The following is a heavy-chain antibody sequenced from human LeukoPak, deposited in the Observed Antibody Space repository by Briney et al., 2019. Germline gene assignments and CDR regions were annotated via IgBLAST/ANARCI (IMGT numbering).Heavy chain of an antibody. Sequence: SETLSLTCTVSGGSISSYYWSWIRQPPGKGLEWIGYIYYSGSTNYNPSLKSRVTISVDTSKNQFSLKLSSVIAADTAVYYCARGATISWKPSTSEYYFDYWGQGTLVTVSS. CDR3: ARGATISWKPSTSEYYFDY. CDR2: IYYSGST. V-gene: IGHV4-59*01. J-gene: IGHJ4*02. D-gene: IGHD1-26*01. CDR1: GGSISSYY.